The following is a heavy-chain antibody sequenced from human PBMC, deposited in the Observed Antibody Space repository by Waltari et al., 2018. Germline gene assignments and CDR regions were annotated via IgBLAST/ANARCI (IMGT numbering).Heavy chain of an antibody. V-gene: IGHV1-69*04. Sequence: QVQLVQSGAEVKKPGSSVKVSCKASGGTFSSYAISWVRQAPGQGLDWMGGIIPILGIANYAQKFQGRVTITADESTSTAYMELSSLRSEDTAVYYCARGSLLAMIVPSDAFDIWGQGTMVTVSS. J-gene: IGHJ3*02. CDR3: ARGSLLAMIVPSDAFDI. D-gene: IGHD3-22*01. CDR2: IIPILGIA. CDR1: GGTFSSYA.